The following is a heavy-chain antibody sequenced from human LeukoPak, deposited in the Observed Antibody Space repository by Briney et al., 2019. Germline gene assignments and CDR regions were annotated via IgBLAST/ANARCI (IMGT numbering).Heavy chain of an antibody. D-gene: IGHD3-22*01. CDR1: GGSISSSSYY. V-gene: IGHV4-39*07. CDR2: IYYSGST. J-gene: IGHJ4*02. Sequence: SETLSLTCTVSGGSISSSSYYWGWIRQPPGKGLEWIGSIYYSGSTYYNPSLKSRVTISVDTSKNQFSLKLSSVTAADTAVYYCARGGAYDSSGYSLDYWGQGTLVTVSS. CDR3: ARGGAYDSSGYSLDY.